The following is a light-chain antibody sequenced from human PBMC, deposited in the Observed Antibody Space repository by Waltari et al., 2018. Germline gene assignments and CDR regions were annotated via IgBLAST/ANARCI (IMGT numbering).Light chain of an antibody. CDR3: QSSDTSVSYAV. CDR2: KDK. V-gene: IGLV3-25*03. Sequence: YQQKAGQAPVLVIYKDKERPSGIPERYSGSSSGTTVTLTIGGVHAEDEADYYCQSSDTSVSYAVFGGGTRLTVV. J-gene: IGLJ3*02.